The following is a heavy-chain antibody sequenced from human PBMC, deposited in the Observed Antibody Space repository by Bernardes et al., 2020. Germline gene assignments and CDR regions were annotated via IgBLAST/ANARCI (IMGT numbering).Heavy chain of an antibody. CDR3: ARDFVYYDFWSGYYRGPDV. V-gene: IGHV3-30-3*01. J-gene: IGHJ6*02. CDR1: GFTFSSYA. Sequence: GGSLRLSCAASGFTFSSYAMHWVRQAPGKGLEWVAVISYDGSNKYYADSVKGRFTISRDNSKNTLYLQMNSLRAEDTAVYYCARDFVYYDFWSGYYRGPDVWGQGTTVTVSS. CDR2: ISYDGSNK. D-gene: IGHD3-3*01.